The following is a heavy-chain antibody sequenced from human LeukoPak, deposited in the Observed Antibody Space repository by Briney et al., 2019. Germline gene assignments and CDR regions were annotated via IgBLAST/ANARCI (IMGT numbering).Heavy chain of an antibody. CDR3: ARVAVRGYCSSTSCKVY. D-gene: IGHD2-2*01. Sequence: PGGSLRLSCAASGFTFSSHDMSWVRQAPGKGLEWVANIKQDGSEKYYVDSVKGRFTISRDNAKNSLYLQMNSLRAEDTAVYYCARVAVRGYCSSTSCKVYWGQGTLVTVSS. CDR2: IKQDGSEK. J-gene: IGHJ4*02. V-gene: IGHV3-7*01. CDR1: GFTFSSHD.